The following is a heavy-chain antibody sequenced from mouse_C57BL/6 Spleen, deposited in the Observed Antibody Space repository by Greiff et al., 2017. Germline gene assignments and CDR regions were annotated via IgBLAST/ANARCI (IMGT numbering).Heavy chain of an antibody. J-gene: IGHJ3*01. D-gene: IGHD2-12*01. CDR1: GYAFSSSW. CDR2: IYPGDGDT. CDR3: ARMGLYPFAY. Sequence: VQLQESGPELVKPGASVKISCKASGYAFSSSWMNWVKQRPGKGLEWIGRIYPGDGDTNYNGKFKGKATLTADKSSSTAYMQLSSLTSEDSAVXCCARMGLYPFAYWGQGTLVTVAA. V-gene: IGHV1-82*01.